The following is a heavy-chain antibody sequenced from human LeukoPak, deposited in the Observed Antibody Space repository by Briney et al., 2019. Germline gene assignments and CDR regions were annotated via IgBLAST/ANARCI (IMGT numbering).Heavy chain of an antibody. D-gene: IGHD5-18*01. CDR3: ARWGPGTDTAMVWEDYYYYGMDV. CDR2: IIPILGIA. J-gene: IGHJ6*02. V-gene: IGHV1-69*04. Sequence: GASVKVSCKASGGTFSSYAISWVRQAPGQGLEWMGRIIPILGIANYAQKFQGRVTITADKSTSTAYMELSSLRSEDTAVYYCARWGPGTDTAMVWEDYYYYGMDVWGQGTTVTVSS. CDR1: GGTFSSYA.